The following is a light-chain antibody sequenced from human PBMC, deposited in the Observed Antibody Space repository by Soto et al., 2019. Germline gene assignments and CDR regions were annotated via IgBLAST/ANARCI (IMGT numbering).Light chain of an antibody. V-gene: IGKV3-15*01. J-gene: IGKJ4*01. CDR1: QSVSSN. CDR2: VAS. Sequence: EIVMTQSPATLSVSPGERATLSCRASQSVSSNLAWYQQKPGQTPKLLIYVASTRATGIPARFSGSGSATEFTLTISSPQSEDFAVYYCQQYNVWPLTFGGGTKVEFK. CDR3: QQYNVWPLT.